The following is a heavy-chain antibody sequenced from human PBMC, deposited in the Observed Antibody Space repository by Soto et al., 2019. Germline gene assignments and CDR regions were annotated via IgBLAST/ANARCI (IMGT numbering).Heavy chain of an antibody. CDR2: VHYSGST. D-gene: IGHD3-16*01. CDR1: GGSMNNYY. J-gene: IGHJ5*02. CDR3: ARKDTNYEWWFAP. V-gene: IGHV4-59*01. Sequence: SETLSLTCTVSGGSMNNYYWSWIRQPPGKGLEWIGFVHYSGSTNYNPSLKSRVTISVDTSKNQFSLKLSSVTAADTAVYYCARKDTNYEWWFAPWGQGTLVTVSS.